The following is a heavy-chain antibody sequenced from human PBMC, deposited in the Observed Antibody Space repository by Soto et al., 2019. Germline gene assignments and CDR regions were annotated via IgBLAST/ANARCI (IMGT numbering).Heavy chain of an antibody. V-gene: IGHV4-39*01. J-gene: IGHJ6*03. CDR3: ARHVGGYYYYMDV. CDR2: IYYSGNT. Sequence: PSETLSLTCTVSGGSVSSGSYYWGWIRQPPGKGLEWIGSIYYSGNTYYNPSLKSRVTISVDTSKNQFSLKLSSVTAADTAVFYCARHVGGYYYYMDVWGEGTTVTVSS. D-gene: IGHD2-15*01. CDR1: GGSVSSGSYY.